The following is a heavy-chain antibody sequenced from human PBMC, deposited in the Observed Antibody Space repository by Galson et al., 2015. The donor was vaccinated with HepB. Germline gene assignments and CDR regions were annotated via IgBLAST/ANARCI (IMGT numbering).Heavy chain of an antibody. V-gene: IGHV4-59*01. CDR1: GGSISSYY. CDR3: ARVGLWAYYNYGMDV. D-gene: IGHD1-26*01. CDR2: IYYSGST. Sequence: LSLTCTVSGGSISSYYWSWIRQPPGKGLEWIGYIYYSGSTNYNPSLKSRVTISVDTSKNQFSLKLISVAAADTAVYYCARVGLWAYYNYGMDVWGQGTTVTVSS. J-gene: IGHJ6*02.